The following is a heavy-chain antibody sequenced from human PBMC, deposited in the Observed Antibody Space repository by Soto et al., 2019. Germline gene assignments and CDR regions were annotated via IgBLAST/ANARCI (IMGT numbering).Heavy chain of an antibody. D-gene: IGHD3-9*01. Sequence: QVQLQESGPGLVKPSQTLSFTCTVSGGSISSGGYYWSWIRQHPGKGLEWIGYIYYSGSTYYNPSLKSRVTISVDTSKNQFSLKLSSVTAADTAVYYCARIRYFDGSYYYYGMDVWGQGTTVTVSS. CDR1: GGSISSGGYY. CDR2: IYYSGST. J-gene: IGHJ6*02. CDR3: ARIRYFDGSYYYYGMDV. V-gene: IGHV4-31*03.